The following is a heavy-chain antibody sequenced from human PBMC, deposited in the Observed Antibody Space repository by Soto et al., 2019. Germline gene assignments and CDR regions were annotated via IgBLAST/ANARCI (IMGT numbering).Heavy chain of an antibody. CDR3: AKDLGDSSGWFDY. CDR2: ISGSGGST. D-gene: IGHD6-19*01. J-gene: IGHJ4*02. Sequence: GGSLRLSCAASGFTFSSYAMSWVCQAPGKGLEWVSAISGSGGSTYYADSVKGRFTISRDNSKNTLYLQMNSLRAEDTAVYYCAKDLGDSSGWFDYWGQGTLVTVSS. CDR1: GFTFSSYA. V-gene: IGHV3-23*01.